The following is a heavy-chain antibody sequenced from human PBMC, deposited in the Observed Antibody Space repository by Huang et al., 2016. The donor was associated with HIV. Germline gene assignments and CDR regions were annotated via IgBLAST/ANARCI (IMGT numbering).Heavy chain of an antibody. D-gene: IGHD3-22*01. V-gene: IGHV1-24*01. J-gene: IGHJ4*02. CDR3: ATVYRRFRNHDSGDYYFDY. CDR2: FESEDGET. CDR1: GYTLTELS. Sequence: QVQLVQSGAEVKKPGASVKVSCKVSGYTLTELSMHWVGQAPGKGIEWMGGFESEDGETIDGQKFQGRVTMTEDTSTDTAYMELSSLRSEDTAVYYCATVYRRFRNHDSGDYYFDYWDQGTLVTVSS.